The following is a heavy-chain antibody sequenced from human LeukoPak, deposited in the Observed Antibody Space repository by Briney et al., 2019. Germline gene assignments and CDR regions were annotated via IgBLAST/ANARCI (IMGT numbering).Heavy chain of an antibody. CDR1: GGSTSSYY. Sequence: SETLSLTCTVSGGSTSSYYWSWIRQPPGKGLEWIGYIYYSGSTNYDPSLKSRVTISVDTSKNQFSLKLSSVTAADTAVYYCASSYYDFWSGYDSNWFDPWGQGTLVTVPS. CDR2: IYYSGST. J-gene: IGHJ5*02. CDR3: ASSYYDFWSGYDSNWFDP. D-gene: IGHD3-3*01. V-gene: IGHV4-59*01.